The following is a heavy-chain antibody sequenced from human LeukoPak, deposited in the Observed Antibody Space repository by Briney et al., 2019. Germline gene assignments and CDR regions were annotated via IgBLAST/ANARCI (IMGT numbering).Heavy chain of an antibody. CDR1: GFTSSGYA. Sequence: PGGSLRLSCAAFGFTSSGYAMSWVRQAPGKGLEWVSTISGNGANTYYGDSVKGRFTISRDNSKNTLYMQMNSLRAEDTAVYYCARVPPHNSIWGQGTMVTVSS. J-gene: IGHJ3*02. V-gene: IGHV3-23*01. CDR3: ARVPPHNSI. CDR2: ISGNGANT. D-gene: IGHD1-20*01.